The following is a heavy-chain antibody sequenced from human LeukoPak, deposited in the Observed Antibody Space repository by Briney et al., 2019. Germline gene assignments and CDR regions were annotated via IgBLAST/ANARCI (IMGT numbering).Heavy chain of an antibody. CDR1: GYTFTSHD. CDR3: ARKGLLDY. V-gene: IGHV1-8*01. J-gene: IGHJ4*02. Sequence: GASVKVSCKASGYTFTSHDINWVRQAPGQGLEWMGWMSPNSGNSGNAQKFQGRVTMTRNTSVSTAYMELSSLRSEDTAVYYCARKGLLDYWGQGTLVTVSS. CDR2: MSPNSGNS. D-gene: IGHD2-21*01.